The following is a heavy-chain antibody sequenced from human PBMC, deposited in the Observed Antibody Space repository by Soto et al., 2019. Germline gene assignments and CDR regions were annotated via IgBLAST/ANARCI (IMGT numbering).Heavy chain of an antibody. Sequence: SETLSLTWPFSGCSRSSYDASWFRPPPGKGLEWIGYIYYSGSTNYNPSLKSRVTISVDTSKNQFSLKLSSVTAADTAVYYCAREKGGYYGSGSYYDYWGQGTLVTVSS. CDR2: IYYSGST. J-gene: IGHJ4*02. V-gene: IGHV4-59*01. CDR3: AREKGGYYGSGSYYDY. D-gene: IGHD3-10*01. CDR1: GCSRSSYD.